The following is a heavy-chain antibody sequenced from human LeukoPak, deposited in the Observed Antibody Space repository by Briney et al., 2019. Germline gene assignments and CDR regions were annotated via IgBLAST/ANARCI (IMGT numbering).Heavy chain of an antibody. V-gene: IGHV1-69*13. CDR3: ARQDTAMASIDH. D-gene: IGHD5-18*01. J-gene: IGHJ4*02. CDR1: GRTFNNYV. CDR2: IIPIFGTT. Sequence: GASVKVSCKASGRTFNNYVISWVRQAPGQGLEWMGGIIPIFGTTNYAQKFHGRVTITADESTSTAYMELNSLRSDDTAVYYCARQDTAMASIDHWGQGTLVTVSS.